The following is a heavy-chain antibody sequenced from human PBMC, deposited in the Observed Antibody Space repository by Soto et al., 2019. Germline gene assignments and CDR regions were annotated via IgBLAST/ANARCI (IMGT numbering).Heavy chain of an antibody. J-gene: IGHJ3*02. V-gene: IGHV3-30*18. CDR1: GFTFRSYG. CDR2: ISYDESYK. CDR3: AKQTTGNAFDM. D-gene: IGHD4-17*01. Sequence: PRLSCEASGFTFRSYGMHWVRQAPGRGLEWVAVISYDESYKYYVDSVKGRFTISRDNSKNTLYLQMNSLRAEDTSVYYCAKQTTGNAFDMWGQGTMVTVSS.